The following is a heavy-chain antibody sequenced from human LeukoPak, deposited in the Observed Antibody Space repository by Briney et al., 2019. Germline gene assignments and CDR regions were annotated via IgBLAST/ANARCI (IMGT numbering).Heavy chain of an antibody. J-gene: IGHJ4*02. CDR1: GGFINNYY. CDR3: ARDWAAGRNFDY. D-gene: IGHD6-13*01. CDR2: IYYSGST. Sequence: SETLSLTCTVSGGFINNYYWGWIRQPPGKGLEWIGSIYYSGSTYYNPSLKSRVTISVDTSKNQFSLKLSSVTAADTAVYYCARDWAAGRNFDYWGQGTLVTVSS. V-gene: IGHV4-39*07.